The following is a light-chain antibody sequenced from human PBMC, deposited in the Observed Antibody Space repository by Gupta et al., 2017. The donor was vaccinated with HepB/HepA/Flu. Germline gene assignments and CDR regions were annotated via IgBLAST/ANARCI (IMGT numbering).Light chain of an antibody. CDR1: SGINVATPW. J-gene: IGLJ2*01. CDR2: YKSDSDN. CDR3: MIWHPSGVH. V-gene: IGLV5-45*02. Sequence: QTVLPQPSSLSASPGASARLTCTLRSGINVATPWIYWYQQKPGSPPQYLLRYKSDSDNHQGSGVPSRFSGSKDASANAGILLISGLQSEDEDDYYCMIWHPSGVHFGGGTKLTVL.